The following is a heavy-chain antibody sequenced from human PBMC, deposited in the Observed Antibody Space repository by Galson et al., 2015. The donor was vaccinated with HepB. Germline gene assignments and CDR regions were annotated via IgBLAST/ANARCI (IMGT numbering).Heavy chain of an antibody. CDR1: GDSVSSNSAA. CDR3: ARGESGASYEYFHNKALDV. V-gene: IGHV6-1*01. J-gene: IGHJ6*02. Sequence: CAISGDSVSSNSAAWTWIRQSPSRGLEWLGRTYYRSKWFNDYAVSVKSRITVSADTSKNQVSLYLKSVTPGDTAVYYCARGESGASYEYFHNKALDVWGQGTAVTVSS. D-gene: IGHD5-12*01. CDR2: TYYRSKWFN.